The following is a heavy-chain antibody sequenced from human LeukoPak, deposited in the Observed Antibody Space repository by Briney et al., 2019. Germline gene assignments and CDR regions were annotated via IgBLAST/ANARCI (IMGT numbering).Heavy chain of an antibody. Sequence: QPGGSLRLSCAASGFTLSTHDMVWVRQITGKGLEWVSAIGAAGGTYYPDSVKGRFTISRDNSKNTLYLQMNSLRAEDTAVYYCARMRLGYSYGYVSYFDYWGQGTLVTVSS. CDR1: GFTLSTHD. CDR2: IGAAGGT. V-gene: IGHV3-13*01. CDR3: ARMRLGYSYGYVSYFDY. J-gene: IGHJ4*02. D-gene: IGHD5-18*01.